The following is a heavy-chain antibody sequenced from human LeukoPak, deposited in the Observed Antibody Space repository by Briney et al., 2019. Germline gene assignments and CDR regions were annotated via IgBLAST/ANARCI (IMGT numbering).Heavy chain of an antibody. CDR3: ARDLESRRYGSGSYSAFDP. V-gene: IGHV1-2*02. J-gene: IGHJ5*02. CDR1: GYTFTGYY. D-gene: IGHD3-10*01. Sequence: ASVKVSCKASGYTFTGYYMHWVRQAPGQGLEWMGWINPNSGVTNYAQKFQGRVTMTRDTSISTASMELSRLRSDDTTAYYCARDLESRRYGSGSYSAFDPWGQGTLVTVSS. CDR2: INPNSGVT.